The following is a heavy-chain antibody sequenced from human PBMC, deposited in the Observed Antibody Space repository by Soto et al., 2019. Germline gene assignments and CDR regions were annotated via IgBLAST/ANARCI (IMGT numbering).Heavy chain of an antibody. CDR1: GDSVSSNSAA. D-gene: IGHD3-3*01. J-gene: IGHJ6*02. CDR2: TYYRSKWYN. V-gene: IGHV6-1*01. Sequence: SQTLSLPCAISGDSVSSNSAAWNWIRQSPSRGLEWLGRTYYRSKWYNDYAVSVKSRITINPDTSKNQFSLQLNSVTPEDTAVYYCASEVAYYDFWSGYYRYYGMDVWGQGTTVTVSS. CDR3: ASEVAYYDFWSGYYRYYGMDV.